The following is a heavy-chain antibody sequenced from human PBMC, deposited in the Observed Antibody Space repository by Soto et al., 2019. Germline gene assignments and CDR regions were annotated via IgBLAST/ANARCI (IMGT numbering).Heavy chain of an antibody. J-gene: IGHJ4*02. CDR3: ARGVSITASGCGPIY. D-gene: IGHD3-10*01. CDR2: INPTTGST. V-gene: IGHV1-46*03. Sequence: ASVKVSCKASGYSFTNYFIHWVQQAPGQGLEWMGVINPTTGSTGYARKFQGGATMTRDTSTSTVYMELSSLSSEDTAVYYCARGVSITASGCGPIYWGPGTLVTVSS. CDR1: GYSFTNYF.